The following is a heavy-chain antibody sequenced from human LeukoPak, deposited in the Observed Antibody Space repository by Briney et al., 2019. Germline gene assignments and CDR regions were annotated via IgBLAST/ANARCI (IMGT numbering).Heavy chain of an antibody. J-gene: IGHJ6*03. V-gene: IGHV1-69*05. CDR3: ARAGIAAAGMETHYCYYYMDV. CDR1: GGTFSSYA. CDR2: IIPIFGTA. D-gene: IGHD6-13*01. Sequence: GASVKVSCKAYGGTFSSYAISWVRQAPGQGLEWMGGIIPIFGTANYAQKFQGRVTITTDESTSTAYMELSSLRSEDTAVYYCARAGIAAAGMETHYCYYYMDVWGKGTTVIVSS.